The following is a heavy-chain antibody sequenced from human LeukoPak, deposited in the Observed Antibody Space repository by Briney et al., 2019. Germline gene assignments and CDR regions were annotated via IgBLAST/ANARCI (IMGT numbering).Heavy chain of an antibody. CDR1: GFTFSSYW. CDR3: VRPHESTFGRTIVAFDY. CDR2: IDDVGSIT. Sequence: AGGSLRLSCAASGFTFSSYWMHWVRHAPGKGLVWVSGIDDVGSITRYADSVKGRFTISRDNAGNTLYLQMNSLRAEDTAVYYCVRPHESTFGRTIVAFDYWGQGTLVTVSS. D-gene: IGHD3-16*02. J-gene: IGHJ4*02. V-gene: IGHV3-74*01.